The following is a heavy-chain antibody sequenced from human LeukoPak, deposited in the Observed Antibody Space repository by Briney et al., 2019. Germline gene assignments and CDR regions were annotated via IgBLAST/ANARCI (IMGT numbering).Heavy chain of an antibody. D-gene: IGHD6-13*01. V-gene: IGHV3-74*01. CDR3: ARGVSSSWYKFFDY. Sequence: PGGSLRLSCAASGFTFSSYWMHWVRQAPGKGLVWVSRINSDGSSTSYADSVKGRFTISRDNAKNTLYLQMNSLRAEDTAVYYCARGVSSSWYKFFDYWGQGTLVTVSS. J-gene: IGHJ4*02. CDR1: GFTFSSYW. CDR2: INSDGSST.